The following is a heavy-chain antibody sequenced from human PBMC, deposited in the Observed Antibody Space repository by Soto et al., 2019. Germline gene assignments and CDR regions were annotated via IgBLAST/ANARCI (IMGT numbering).Heavy chain of an antibody. CDR2: ISYDGSNK. V-gene: IGHV3-30-3*01. CDR1: GFTFSSYA. J-gene: IGHJ3*02. Sequence: QVQLVESGGGVVQPGRSLRLSCAASGFTFSSYAMHWVRQAPGKGLEWVAVISYDGSNKYYADSVKGRITISRDNSKNTLYLQMNSLRAEDTAVYYCAREGTECGAFDIWGQGTMVTVSS. D-gene: IGHD3-3*01. CDR3: AREGTECGAFDI.